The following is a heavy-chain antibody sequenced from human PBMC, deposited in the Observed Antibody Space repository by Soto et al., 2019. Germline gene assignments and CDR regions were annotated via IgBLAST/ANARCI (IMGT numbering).Heavy chain of an antibody. V-gene: IGHV3-30-3*01. Sequence: QVQLVESGGGVVQPGRSLRLSCAASGFTFSSYAMHWVRQAPGKGLEWVAVISYDGSNKYYADSVKGRFTISRDNSXTTLYLQMNSLRAEDTAVYYCARVHLRFLVYYGMDVWGQGTTVTVSS. D-gene: IGHD3-3*01. J-gene: IGHJ6*02. CDR3: ARVHLRFLVYYGMDV. CDR2: ISYDGSNK. CDR1: GFTFSSYA.